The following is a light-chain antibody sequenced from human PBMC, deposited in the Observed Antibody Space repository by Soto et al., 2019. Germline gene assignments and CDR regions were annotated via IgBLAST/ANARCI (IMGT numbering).Light chain of an antibody. CDR3: QQRSNWPPYT. J-gene: IGKJ2*01. V-gene: IGKV3-11*01. Sequence: EIVLTQSPATLSLSPGERATLSCRASQSVNSNLAWYQQKPGQAPRILIFDASNRATGIPARFSGSGSGTDFTLTISSLEPEDFAVYYCQQRSNWPPYTCGQGTKLEIK. CDR2: DAS. CDR1: QSVNSN.